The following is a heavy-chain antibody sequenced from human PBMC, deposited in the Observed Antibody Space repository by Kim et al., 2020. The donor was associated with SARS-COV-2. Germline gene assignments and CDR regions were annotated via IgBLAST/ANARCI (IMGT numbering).Heavy chain of an antibody. J-gene: IGHJ4*02. CDR3: AKDLPIDY. CDR2: GSNK. V-gene: IGHV3-30*02. Sequence: GSNKYYADPVKGRFTISRDNSKNTLYLQMNSLRAEDTAVYYCAKDLPIDYWGQGTLVTVSS.